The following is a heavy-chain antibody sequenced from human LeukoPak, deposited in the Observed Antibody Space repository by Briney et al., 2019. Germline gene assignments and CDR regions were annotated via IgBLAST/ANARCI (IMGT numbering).Heavy chain of an antibody. CDR3: ARFFWRDGYNYGWYFDL. D-gene: IGHD5-24*01. J-gene: IGHJ2*01. CDR1: GYSFSNYW. Sequence: GESLKISCKGSGYSFSNYWIGWVRQMPGKGLEWMGIIYPGESETRYSPSVQGQVTISADKSITTAYLQWSSLKASDTAMYYCARFFWRDGYNYGWYFDLWGRGTLVTVSS. CDR2: IYPGESET. V-gene: IGHV5-51*01.